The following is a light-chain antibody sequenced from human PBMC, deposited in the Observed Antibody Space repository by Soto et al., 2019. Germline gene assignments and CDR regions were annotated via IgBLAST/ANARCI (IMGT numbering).Light chain of an antibody. CDR2: ATF. CDR3: QQSYTTPLT. V-gene: IGKV1-39*01. CDR1: QYINNY. Sequence: DIQMTQSPSSLSASVGDRVTITCRASQYINNYLNWYQQKPGTAPKLLIYATFSFQSGVPSRFSGSGSGTDFTLTISSLQPEDFATYFCQQSYTTPLTVGGGTRVEIK. J-gene: IGKJ4*01.